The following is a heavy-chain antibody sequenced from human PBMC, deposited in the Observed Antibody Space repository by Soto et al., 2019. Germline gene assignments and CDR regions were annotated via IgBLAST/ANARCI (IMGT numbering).Heavy chain of an antibody. J-gene: IGHJ5*02. CDR2: IYNSGTT. V-gene: IGHV4-31*03. CDR3: ARDPAP. CDR1: GGSITRGGYY. Sequence: PSVTLSLTCTVSGGSITRGGYYCSSTRQHPGKGLEWIGYIYNSGTTYCNPSLTGRVTITVDTSKHQFSLKLSSVTAADTGVHYCARDPAPWAQGTLVSVSS.